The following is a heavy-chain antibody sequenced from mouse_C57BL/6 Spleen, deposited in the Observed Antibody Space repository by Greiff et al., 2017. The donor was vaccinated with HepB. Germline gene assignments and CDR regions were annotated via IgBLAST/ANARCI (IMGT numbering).Heavy chain of an antibody. V-gene: IGHV1-80*01. CDR3: ARWGDGAWFAY. CDR2: IYPGDGDT. CDR1: GYAFSSYW. Sequence: QVHVKQSGAELVKPGASVKISCKASGYAFSSYWMNWVKQRPGKGLEWIGQIYPGDGDTNYNGKFKGKATLTADKSSSTAYMQLSSLTSVDSAVYFCARWGDGAWFAYWGQGTLVTVSA. J-gene: IGHJ3*01.